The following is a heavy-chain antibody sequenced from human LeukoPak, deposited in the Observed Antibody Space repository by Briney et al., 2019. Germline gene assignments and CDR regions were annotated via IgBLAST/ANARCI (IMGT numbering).Heavy chain of an antibody. V-gene: IGHV3-64*01. CDR2: ISSNGGST. CDR3: ARDYYDSSGYEEGGYYYYMDV. CDR1: GFAFSSYA. J-gene: IGHJ6*03. D-gene: IGHD3-22*01. Sequence: GGSLRLSCAASGFAFSSYAMHWVRQAPGKGLEYVSAISSNGGSTYYANSVKGRFTISRDNSKNTLYLQMGNLRAEDMAVYYCARDYYDSSGYEEGGYYYYMDVWGKGTTVTVSS.